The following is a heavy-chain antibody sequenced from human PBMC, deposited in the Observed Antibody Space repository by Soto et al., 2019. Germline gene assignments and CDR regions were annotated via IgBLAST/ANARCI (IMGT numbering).Heavy chain of an antibody. D-gene: IGHD3-10*01. Sequence: GGSLRLSCAASGFSFSNHNMNWVRQAPGKGLEWISYISTSGSSIYYADSVKGRFTISRDNAKNSLYLQMNSLRADDTAVYYCAKDRGGVLRGISDYWGQGTLVTVSS. CDR3: AKDRGGVLRGISDY. CDR1: GFSFSNHN. CDR2: ISTSGSSI. V-gene: IGHV3-48*01. J-gene: IGHJ4*02.